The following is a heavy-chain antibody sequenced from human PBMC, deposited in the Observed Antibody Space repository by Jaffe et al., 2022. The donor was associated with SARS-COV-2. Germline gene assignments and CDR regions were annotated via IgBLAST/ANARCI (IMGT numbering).Heavy chain of an antibody. CDR3: ARDQNYYGSGSYLYIFDY. Sequence: QVQLVQSAAEVKKPGSSVKVSCKASGGTFSRYTISWVRQAPGQGLEWMGGVIPSFGTANYAQKFQGRVTITADESTSIAYMELSSLRSEDTAVYYCARDQNYYGSGSYLYIFDYWGQGTLVTVSS. D-gene: IGHD3-10*01. CDR1: GGTFSRYT. J-gene: IGHJ4*02. CDR2: VIPSFGTA. V-gene: IGHV1-69*01.